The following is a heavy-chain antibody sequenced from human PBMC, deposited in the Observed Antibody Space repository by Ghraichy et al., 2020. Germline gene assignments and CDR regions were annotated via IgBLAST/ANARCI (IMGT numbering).Heavy chain of an antibody. V-gene: IGHV4-4*07. CDR2: ISTSGGT. CDR1: GGSISGYQ. D-gene: IGHD2-15*01. CDR3: ARDSGTTYCSGGRSYFNWFDP. J-gene: IGHJ5*02. Sequence: SETLSLTCTVSGGSISGYQWSWIRQPAGTGLEWIGRISTSGGTHYNPSLKSRVTMSADTSKNQFSLILTSVTAADTALYYCARDSGTTYCSGGRSYFNWFDPCGPGTLVIVSS.